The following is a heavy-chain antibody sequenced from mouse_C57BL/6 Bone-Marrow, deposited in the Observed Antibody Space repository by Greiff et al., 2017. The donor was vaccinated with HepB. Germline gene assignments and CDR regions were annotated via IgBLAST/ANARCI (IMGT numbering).Heavy chain of an antibody. D-gene: IGHD1-1*01. J-gene: IGHJ4*01. Sequence: VQLKESGGGLVQPGGSLKLSCAASGFTFSDYYMYWVRQTPEKRLEWVAYISNGGGSNYYPDTVKGRFTISRDNAKNNLYLQMSRLKSEDTAMYYCARPRNYYGSAYARDYWGQGTSVTVSS. CDR3: ARPRNYYGSAYARDY. CDR1: GFTFSDYY. CDR2: ISNGGGSN. V-gene: IGHV5-12*01.